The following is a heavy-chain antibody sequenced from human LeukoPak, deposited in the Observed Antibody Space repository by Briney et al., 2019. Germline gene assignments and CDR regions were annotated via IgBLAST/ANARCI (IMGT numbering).Heavy chain of an antibody. Sequence: SETLSLTCTVSGGSISSYYWSWIRQSPGKGLEWIGNIYYSGSTHYNPSLSNRVIISVDTTKNQFSLELSSVTAADTAVYHCARRDDSSGYWFFDFWGRGTLVTVSS. CDR2: IYYSGST. CDR1: GGSISSYY. D-gene: IGHD3-22*01. V-gene: IGHV4-59*08. J-gene: IGHJ2*01. CDR3: ARRDDSSGYWFFDF.